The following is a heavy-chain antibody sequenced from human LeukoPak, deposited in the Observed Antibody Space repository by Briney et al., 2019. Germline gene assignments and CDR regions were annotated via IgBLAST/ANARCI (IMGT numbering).Heavy chain of an antibody. J-gene: IGHJ4*02. CDR3: ARGHYYDDSGLAFDS. V-gene: IGHV4-59*01. D-gene: IGHD3-22*01. CDR2: IYYNGGT. Sequence: PSETLSLTCSVSGVSIRSFYWSWMRQSPGKGREWIGHIYYNGGTNYTPSLKSRVTMSGDTSKNQFSLKLTSVTAADTAVYYCARGHYYDDSGLAFDSWGQGTLVTVSS. CDR1: GVSIRSFY.